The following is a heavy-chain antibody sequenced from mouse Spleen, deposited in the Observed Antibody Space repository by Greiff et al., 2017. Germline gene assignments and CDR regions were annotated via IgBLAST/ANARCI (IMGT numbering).Heavy chain of an antibody. Sequence: EVKLMESEGGLVQPGSSMKLSCTASGFTFSDYYMAWVRQVPEKGLEWVANINYDGSSTYYLDSLKSRFIISRDNAKYILYLQMSSLKSEDTATYYCARERWAMDYWGQGTSVTVSS. CDR3: ARERWAMDY. CDR2: INYDGSST. V-gene: IGHV5-16*01. D-gene: IGHD2-3*01. J-gene: IGHJ4*01. CDR1: GFTFSDYY.